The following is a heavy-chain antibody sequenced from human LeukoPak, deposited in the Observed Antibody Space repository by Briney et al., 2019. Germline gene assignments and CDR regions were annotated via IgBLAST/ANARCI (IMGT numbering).Heavy chain of an antibody. Sequence: SQTLSLTCTVSGGSISSGGYYWSWIRQHPGKSLEWIGYIYYSGSTYYNPSLKSRVTISVDTSKNQFSLKLSSVTAADTAVYYCARERTAMVGRDGVTPTSPDYWGQGTLVTVSS. CDR2: IYYSGST. CDR1: GGSISSGGYY. D-gene: IGHD5-18*01. CDR3: ARERTAMVGRDGVTPTSPDY. V-gene: IGHV4-31*03. J-gene: IGHJ4*02.